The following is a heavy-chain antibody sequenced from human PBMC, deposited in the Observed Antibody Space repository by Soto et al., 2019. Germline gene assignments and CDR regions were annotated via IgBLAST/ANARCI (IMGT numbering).Heavy chain of an antibody. V-gene: IGHV3-23*01. D-gene: IGHD1-26*01. CDR1: GFDFNKYA. CDR3: AIVSPPYTTSPFYFES. Sequence: GGSLRLSCAAFGFDFNKYAMTWVRQAPGKGLQWVSSITSNGDSTYYADSVKGRFTTSRDNSKNTLYLQMNSLRADDTAVFYCAIVSPPYTTSPFYFESWGQGTRVPVSS. J-gene: IGHJ4*02. CDR2: ITSNGDST.